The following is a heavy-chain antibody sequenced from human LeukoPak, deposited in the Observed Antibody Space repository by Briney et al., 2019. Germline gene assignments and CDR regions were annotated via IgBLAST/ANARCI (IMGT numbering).Heavy chain of an antibody. J-gene: IGHJ3*02. V-gene: IGHV4-39*01. Sequence: PSETRSLTCTASGASISSSPHYWGWLRQAPGKGLEWIGTLYYSGTTFYKPSLKSRLTMSVDTSKNQFSLKLSSVTAADTAVYYCARHHTAMARRGAFDIWGQGTMVTVSS. D-gene: IGHD5-18*01. CDR2: LYYSGTT. CDR1: GASISSSPHY. CDR3: ARHHTAMARRGAFDI.